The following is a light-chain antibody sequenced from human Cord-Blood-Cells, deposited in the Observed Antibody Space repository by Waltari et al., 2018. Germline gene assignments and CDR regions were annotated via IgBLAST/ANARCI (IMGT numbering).Light chain of an antibody. J-gene: IGLJ2*01. CDR1: KLGGKY. CDR2: QDS. CDR3: QAWDSSTVV. Sequence: SYELTQPPSVSVSPGQTASITCSGDKLGGKYACWDQQKSAQSPVLVIYQDSKRPSGIPERFSGSNSGNTATLTISRTQAMDEADYYCQAWDSSTVVFGGGTKLTVL. V-gene: IGLV3-1*01.